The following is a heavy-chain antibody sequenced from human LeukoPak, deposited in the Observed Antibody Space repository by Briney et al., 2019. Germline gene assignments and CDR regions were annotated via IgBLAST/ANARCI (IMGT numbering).Heavy chain of an antibody. Sequence: SETLSLTCTVSGGSISSSSYYWGWIRQPPGKGLEWIGSIYYSGSTYYNPSLKSRVTISVDTSKNQFSLKLSSVTAADTAVYYCARDLGYCSGGSCYHAPYFDYWGQGTLVTVSS. D-gene: IGHD2-15*01. CDR1: GGSISSSSYY. J-gene: IGHJ4*02. CDR3: ARDLGYCSGGSCYHAPYFDY. CDR2: IYYSGST. V-gene: IGHV4-39*07.